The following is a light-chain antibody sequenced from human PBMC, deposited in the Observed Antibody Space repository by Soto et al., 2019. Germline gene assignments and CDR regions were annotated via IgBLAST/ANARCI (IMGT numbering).Light chain of an antibody. CDR2: GAS. CDR3: NQYNKGPSFT. Sequence: EIVMTQSPATLSVSPGERATLSCRASQSVSSNLAWYQQKPGQAPRLLMYGASTRATGIPARFSGSGSGTEFTLTISSLQSEDFAVYYCNQYNKGPSFTFGEGPRWRSN. CDR1: QSVSSN. V-gene: IGKV3-15*01. J-gene: IGKJ4*01.